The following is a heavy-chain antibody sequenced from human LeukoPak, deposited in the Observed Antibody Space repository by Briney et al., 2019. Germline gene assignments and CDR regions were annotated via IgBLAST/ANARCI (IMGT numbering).Heavy chain of an antibody. Sequence: GGSLRLSCAASGFTFSSYGMHWVRQAPGKGLEWVAVISYDGSNKYYADSVKGRFTISRDNSKNTLYLQMNSLRAEDTAVYYCAKGQRYFDWYLFDYWGQGTLVTVSS. CDR3: AKGQRYFDWYLFDY. CDR1: GFTFSSYG. D-gene: IGHD3-9*01. V-gene: IGHV3-30*18. J-gene: IGHJ4*02. CDR2: ISYDGSNK.